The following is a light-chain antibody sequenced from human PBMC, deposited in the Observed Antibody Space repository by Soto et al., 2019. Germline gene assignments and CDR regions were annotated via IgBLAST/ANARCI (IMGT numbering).Light chain of an antibody. Sequence: SVLTQSPATLSLSPGERATLSCRASQSVSSYLAWYQQKPGQAPRLLIYDASNRAPGIPARFRGSGSGTDFTLTISSLDPEDLAVYYCQQRSNWPPYTFGQGTKLEMK. V-gene: IGKV3-11*01. CDR3: QQRSNWPPYT. CDR2: DAS. J-gene: IGKJ2*01. CDR1: QSVSSY.